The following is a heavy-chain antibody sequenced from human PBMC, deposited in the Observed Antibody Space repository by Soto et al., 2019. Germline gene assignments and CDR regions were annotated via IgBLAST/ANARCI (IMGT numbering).Heavy chain of an antibody. J-gene: IGHJ5*02. V-gene: IGHV3-53*01. Sequence: EVVLVESGGGLTQPGASLTLSCVVSGFTISRDSMFWLRQAPGKGLEWVSLFFNTGYTHYADSVKGRFTISRDTSKNTLYLHMNNLRSEDTAVYFCARHDWFEPWGQGTLVTVSS. CDR2: FFNTGYT. CDR3: ARHDWFEP. CDR1: GFTISRDS.